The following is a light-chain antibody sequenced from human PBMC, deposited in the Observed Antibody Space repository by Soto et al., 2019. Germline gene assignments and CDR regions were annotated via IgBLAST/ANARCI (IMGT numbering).Light chain of an antibody. V-gene: IGKV3-15*01. CDR3: QQYNNGPPWT. CDR2: GAS. CDR1: QSVSSN. Sequence: EIVLTQSPGTLALSPGERATLSCRASQSVSSNLAWYQQKPGQAPRLLIYGASTRATGIPARFSGSGSGTEFTLTISILQSEDFAVYYCQQYNNGPPWTFGQGTKVDI. J-gene: IGKJ1*01.